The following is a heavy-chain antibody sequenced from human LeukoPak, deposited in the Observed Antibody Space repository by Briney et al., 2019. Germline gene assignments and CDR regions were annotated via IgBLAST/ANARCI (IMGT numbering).Heavy chain of an antibody. V-gene: IGHV3-74*01. Sequence: PGGSLRLSCAGSGFTFNSYWMHWVRQAPGKGLVWVSRINSDGSSTSYADSVKGRFTISRDNAENTLYLQMNSLRAEDTAVYYCARVAGGSSPYYFDYWGRGTLSPSTQ. CDR2: INSDGSST. J-gene: IGHJ4*02. CDR1: GFTFNSYW. D-gene: IGHD6-13*01. CDR3: ARVAGGSSPYYFDY.